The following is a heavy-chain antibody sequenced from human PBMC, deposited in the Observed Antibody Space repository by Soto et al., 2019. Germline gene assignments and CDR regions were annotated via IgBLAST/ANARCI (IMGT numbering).Heavy chain of an antibody. Sequence: QVQLVQSGAEVRQPASSVKVSCKTSGGTFSSYAISWVRQAPGQGLEWMGGIVPIVDTSTYARKFQGRGTITADESTSTVYMELSSLRSDDTAVYYCVRVVAIPGYPDNWGQGTLVTVSS. J-gene: IGHJ4*02. CDR3: VRVVAIPGYPDN. CDR2: IVPIVDTS. D-gene: IGHD5-12*01. CDR1: GGTFSSYA. V-gene: IGHV1-69*12.